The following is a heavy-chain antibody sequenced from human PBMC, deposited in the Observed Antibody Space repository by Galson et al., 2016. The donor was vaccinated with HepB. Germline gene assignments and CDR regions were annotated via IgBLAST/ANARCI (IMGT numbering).Heavy chain of an antibody. Sequence: SVKVSCKAAGGTFRSYAISWVRQAPGQGLEWMGGIIPLFGTANYAQKFQGRVTFTADESTSTAYMELSSLRSDDTAVYYWARGGWARFDWFDPWGQGTLVTVSS. J-gene: IGHJ5*02. CDR3: ARGGWARFDWFDP. V-gene: IGHV1-69*13. CDR1: GGTFRSYA. CDR2: IIPLFGTA. D-gene: IGHD3-3*01.